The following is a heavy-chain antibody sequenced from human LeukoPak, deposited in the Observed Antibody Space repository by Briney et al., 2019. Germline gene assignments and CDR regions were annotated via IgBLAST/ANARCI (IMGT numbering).Heavy chain of an antibody. CDR3: ARFRVGGYYFDY. CDR1: GGSISSYY. D-gene: IGHD1-26*01. CDR2: IYYSGST. V-gene: IGHV4-59*01. J-gene: IGHJ4*02. Sequence: SETLSLTCTVSGGSISSYYWSWIRQPPGKGLEWIGYIYYSGSTNYNPSLKSRVTISVDTSKNQFSLKLSSVTAADTAVYYCARFRVGGYYFDYWGQGTLVTVSS.